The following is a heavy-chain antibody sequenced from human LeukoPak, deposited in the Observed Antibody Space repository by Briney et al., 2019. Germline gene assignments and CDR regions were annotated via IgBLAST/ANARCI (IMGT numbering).Heavy chain of an antibody. Sequence: QPGGSLRLSCAASGFTFSRYWMTWVRQAPGKGLEWVANIKQDGSEKYYVDSVKGRFTISRDSAKNSLYLQMNSLRAEDTAVYYCAKNIGNGWYPFDYWGQGTLVTISP. CDR3: AKNIGNGWYPFDY. CDR1: GFTFSRYW. J-gene: IGHJ4*01. CDR2: IKQDGSEK. D-gene: IGHD6-19*01. V-gene: IGHV3-7*01.